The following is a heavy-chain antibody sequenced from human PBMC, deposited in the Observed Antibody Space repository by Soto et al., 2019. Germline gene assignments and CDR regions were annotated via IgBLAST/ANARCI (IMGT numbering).Heavy chain of an antibody. V-gene: IGHV5-51*01. CDR1: GYSFTSYW. CDR2: IYPGDSDT. D-gene: IGHD2-2*02. Sequence: GESLKISCNGSGYSFTSYWIGWVLHMPGRGLEWMGIIYPGDSDTRYSPSFQGQVTISADKSISTAYLQWSSLKALDTAMYYCARLTSIGVGPATIMRGWFGPRGQGRLVTVAS. CDR3: ARLTSIGVGPATIMRGWFGP. J-gene: IGHJ5*01.